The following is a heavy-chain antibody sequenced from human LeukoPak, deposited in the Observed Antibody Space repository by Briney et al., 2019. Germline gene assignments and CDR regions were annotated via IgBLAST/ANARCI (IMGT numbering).Heavy chain of an antibody. CDR3: AREVREFWSGYWE. CDR1: GFSVSSTY. Sequence: GGSLRLSCAASGFSVSSTYMTWVRQAPGKRLEWLSIIYSGGIAYYADSAKGRFTISRDTSKNTIYLQMTNLRAEDTAVYFCAREVREFWSGYWEWGQGTLVTVS. J-gene: IGHJ4*02. CDR2: IYSGGIA. V-gene: IGHV3-53*01. D-gene: IGHD3-3*01.